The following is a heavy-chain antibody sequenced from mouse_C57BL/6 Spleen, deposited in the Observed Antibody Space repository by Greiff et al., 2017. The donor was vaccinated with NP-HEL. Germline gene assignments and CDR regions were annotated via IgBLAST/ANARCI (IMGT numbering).Heavy chain of an antibody. D-gene: IGHD2-3*01. CDR3: ARDQWLLRAMDY. Sequence: EVMLVESGGGLVKPGGSLKLSCAASGFTFSSYAMSWVRQTPEKRLEWVATISDGGSYTYYPDNVKGRFTISRDNAKNNLYLQMSHLKSEDTAMYYCARDQWLLRAMDYWGQGTSVTVSS. CDR1: GFTFSSYA. CDR2: ISDGGSYT. V-gene: IGHV5-4*01. J-gene: IGHJ4*01.